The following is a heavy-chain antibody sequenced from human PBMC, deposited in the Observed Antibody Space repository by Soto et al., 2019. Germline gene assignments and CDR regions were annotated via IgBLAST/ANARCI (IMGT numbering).Heavy chain of an antibody. V-gene: IGHV3-21*01. CDR3: ARDQVGPHYYYYYGMDV. J-gene: IGHJ6*02. D-gene: IGHD1-26*01. CDR1: GFTFRTYS. Sequence: GGSLRLSCAASGFTFRTYSMNWVRQAPGKGLEWVSSISSSSTYIYYADSVKGRFTISKDNAKNSLYMQLTSLRAEDTAVYYCARDQVGPHYYYYYGMDVWGQGTTVTVSS. CDR2: ISSSSTYI.